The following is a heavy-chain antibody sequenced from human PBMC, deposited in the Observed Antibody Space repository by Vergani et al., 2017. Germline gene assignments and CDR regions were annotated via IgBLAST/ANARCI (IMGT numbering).Heavy chain of an antibody. Sequence: EVQLLESGGGLVQPGGYLRLSCAASGFTFSSYAMSWVRQAPGKGMEWVSAISGSGGSTYYADSVKGRFTISRDNSKNTLYLQMTSQRAEDTAVYYCAKDNRVRGVHPYWGQGTLVTVPS. CDR2: ISGSGGST. CDR1: GFTFSSYA. D-gene: IGHD3-10*01. CDR3: AKDNRVRGVHPY. V-gene: IGHV3-23*01. J-gene: IGHJ4*02.